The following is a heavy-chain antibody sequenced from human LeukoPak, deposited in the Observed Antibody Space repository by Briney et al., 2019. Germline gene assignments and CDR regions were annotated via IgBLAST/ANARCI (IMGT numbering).Heavy chain of an antibody. CDR2: IYYSGST. Sequence: SETLSLTCTVSGGSISSYYWSWIRQPPGKGLEWIGYIYYSGSTNCNPSLKSRVPMSVDTSKNQFSLKLSSVTAADTAVYYCARGGYYYMDVWGKGTTVTVSS. J-gene: IGHJ6*03. CDR3: ARGGYYYMDV. V-gene: IGHV4-59*01. CDR1: GGSISSYY.